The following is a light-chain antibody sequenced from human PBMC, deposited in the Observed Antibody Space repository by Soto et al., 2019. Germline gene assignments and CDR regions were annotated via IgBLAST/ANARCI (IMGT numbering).Light chain of an antibody. CDR1: SGHSNYA. V-gene: IGLV4-69*01. CDR3: QTWGTAMQV. J-gene: IGLJ3*02. Sequence: QPVLTQSPSASASLGASVKLTCTLSSGHSNYAIAWHQQQPEKGPRYLMKLNSDGSHIKGDGIPDRFLGSSSGAERYLTISSLQSEDEADYYCQTWGTAMQVFGGGTKVTVL. CDR2: LNSDGSH.